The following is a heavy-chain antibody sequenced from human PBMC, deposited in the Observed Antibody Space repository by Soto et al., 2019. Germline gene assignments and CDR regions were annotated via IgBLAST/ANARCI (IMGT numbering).Heavy chain of an antibody. V-gene: IGHV3-33*01. D-gene: IGHD3-10*01. CDR2: IWYDGSNK. CDR1: GFTFSTYA. Sequence: PGGSLRLSCAASGFTFSTYAMHWVRQAPGKGLEWVALIWYDGSNKYYADSVKGRFTISRDNSKNTLYLQMNSLRADDTGVYYCARGMGSGSFMYYYGMDVWGQGTTVTVSS. CDR3: ARGMGSGSFMYYYGMDV. J-gene: IGHJ6*02.